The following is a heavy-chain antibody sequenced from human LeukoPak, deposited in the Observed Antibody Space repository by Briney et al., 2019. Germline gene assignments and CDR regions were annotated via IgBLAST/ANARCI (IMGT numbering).Heavy chain of an antibody. CDR3: AHRFIAAAANWFDP. D-gene: IGHD6-13*01. Sequence: SGPTLVNPTETLTLTCTFSGFSLTTSRVGVGWIRQPPGKALEWLAVIYWNDDKRYSPSLKSRLTITKDTSKNQVVLTMTNMDPVDTATYYCAHRFIAAAANWFDPWGQGTLVTVSS. CDR1: GFSLTTSRVG. V-gene: IGHV2-5*01. J-gene: IGHJ5*02. CDR2: IYWNDDK.